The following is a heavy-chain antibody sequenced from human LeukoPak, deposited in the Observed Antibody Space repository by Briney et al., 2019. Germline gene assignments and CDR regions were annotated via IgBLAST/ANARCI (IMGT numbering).Heavy chain of an antibody. CDR1: GGSISSSNSY. V-gene: IGHV4-39*07. CDR2: IYDSGSA. Sequence: SETVSLTCTVSGGSISSSNSYWGWIRQPPGRGLEWIGNIYDSGSAYYNPSLKSRVTISIDTSKNQFSLELSSVTGADTAVYYCARVSYYYDSSGKQTNWYFDLWGRGTLVTVSS. D-gene: IGHD3-22*01. J-gene: IGHJ2*01. CDR3: ARVSYYYDSSGKQTNWYFDL.